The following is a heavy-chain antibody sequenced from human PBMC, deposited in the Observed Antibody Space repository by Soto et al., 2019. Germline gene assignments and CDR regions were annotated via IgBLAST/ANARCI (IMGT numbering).Heavy chain of an antibody. V-gene: IGHV1-2*04. CDR2: INPNSGGT. J-gene: IGHJ6*02. CDR3: AKNIAADYYGMDV. Sequence: ASVKVSCKASGYTFTGYYMHWVRQAPGQGLEWMGWINPNSGGTNYAQKFQGWVTMTRDTSISTAYMELSRLRSDDTAVYYCAKNIAADYYGMDVWGQGTTVTVSS. CDR1: GYTFTGYY. D-gene: IGHD6-13*01.